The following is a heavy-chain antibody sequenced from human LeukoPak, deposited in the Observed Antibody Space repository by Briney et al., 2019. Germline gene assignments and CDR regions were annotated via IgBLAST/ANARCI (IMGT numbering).Heavy chain of an antibody. CDR3: ARDRAAMFYYFDY. J-gene: IGHJ4*02. Sequence: ASVKVSCKASGYTFTSYYMHWVRQAPGQGLEWMGIINPSGGSTSYAQKFQGRVTITADKSTSTAYMELSSLRSEDTAVYYCARDRAAMFYYFDYWGQGTLVTVSS. CDR2: INPSGGST. D-gene: IGHD2-2*01. V-gene: IGHV1-46*01. CDR1: GYTFTSYY.